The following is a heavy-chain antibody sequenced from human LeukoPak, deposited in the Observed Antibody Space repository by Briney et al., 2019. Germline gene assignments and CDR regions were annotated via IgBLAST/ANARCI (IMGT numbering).Heavy chain of an antibody. Sequence: GGSLRLSCAASGFSFSSHGMHWVRQAPGKGLEWVAVISNDGTTKLYGDSVKGRFTISRDDSKNTPYLLMNSLKTEDTAVYYCAKDRAFQAAGVTDYWGQGTLVTVSS. D-gene: IGHD3-10*01. CDR2: ISNDGTTK. V-gene: IGHV3-30*18. CDR3: AKDRAFQAAGVTDY. CDR1: GFSFSSHG. J-gene: IGHJ4*02.